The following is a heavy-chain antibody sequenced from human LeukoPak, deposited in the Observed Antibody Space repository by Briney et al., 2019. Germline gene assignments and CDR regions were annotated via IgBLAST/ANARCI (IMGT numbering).Heavy chain of an antibody. J-gene: IGHJ4*02. D-gene: IGHD2-2*01. Sequence: ASVTVSCTACGYTFTGYYMHWVGQAPGPALEWMGWINPNSGGTNYAQKFQGWVTMTRDTYISTAYMELGRLRSYDTAVYCCARADCSSTSCYAAYFDYWGQGTLVTVSS. V-gene: IGHV1-2*04. CDR3: ARADCSSTSCYAAYFDY. CDR1: GYTFTGYY. CDR2: INPNSGGT.